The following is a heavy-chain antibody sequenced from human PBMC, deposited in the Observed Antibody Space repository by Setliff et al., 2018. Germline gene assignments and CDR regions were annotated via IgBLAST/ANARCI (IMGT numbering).Heavy chain of an antibody. CDR2: KYYSGST. V-gene: IGHV4-59*08. D-gene: IGHD3-9*01. J-gene: IGHJ4*02. Sequence: SETLSLTCTVSGSSYSSYSWSWIRQPPGKGLEWIGYKYYSGSTNSNPSLKSRVTISVDTSSNQFSLKLFSVTAADTAVYYCAHSTTFDLHHDYWGQGALVTVSS. CDR1: GSSYSSYS. CDR3: AHSTTFDLHHDY.